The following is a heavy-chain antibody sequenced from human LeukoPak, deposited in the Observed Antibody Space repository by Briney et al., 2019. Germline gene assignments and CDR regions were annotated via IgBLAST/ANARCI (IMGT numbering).Heavy chain of an antibody. CDR3: ARANYGSGSYLVGTWFDP. CDR2: ISAYNGNT. J-gene: IGHJ5*02. CDR1: GYTFTSYG. Sequence: ASVKVSCKASGYTFTSYGISWVRQAPGQGLEWMGCISAYNGNTNYAQKLQGRVTMTRDTSISTAYMELSRLRSDDTAVYYCARANYGSGSYLVGTWFDPWGQGTLVTVSS. V-gene: IGHV1-18*01. D-gene: IGHD3-10*01.